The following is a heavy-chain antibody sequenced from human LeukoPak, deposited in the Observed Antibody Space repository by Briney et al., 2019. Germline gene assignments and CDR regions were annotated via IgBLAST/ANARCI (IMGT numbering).Heavy chain of an antibody. J-gene: IGHJ4*02. Sequence: GGSLRLSCAASGFSFDDYGMTWVRQAPGKGLEWVSAISGSGGSTYYADSVKGRFTISRDNSKNTLYLQMNSLRAEDTAVYYCAKSRDSSSWYLIAFDYWGQGTLVTVSS. V-gene: IGHV3-23*01. CDR2: ISGSGGST. D-gene: IGHD6-13*01. CDR3: AKSRDSSSWYLIAFDY. CDR1: GFSFDDYG.